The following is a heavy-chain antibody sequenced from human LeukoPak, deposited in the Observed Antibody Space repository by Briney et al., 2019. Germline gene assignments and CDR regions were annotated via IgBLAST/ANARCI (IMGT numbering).Heavy chain of an antibody. Sequence: HPGGSLRLSCAASGFTFSISWMTWVRQAPGKGLEWVADIKEDGSQKFHVDSVKGRFTISRDNAKNSLYLQMNSLKVEGTAIYYCARDRGYKAFDIWGQGTMVTVSS. J-gene: IGHJ3*02. CDR1: GFTFSISW. CDR3: ARDRGYKAFDI. D-gene: IGHD5-18*01. CDR2: IKEDGSQK. V-gene: IGHV3-7*03.